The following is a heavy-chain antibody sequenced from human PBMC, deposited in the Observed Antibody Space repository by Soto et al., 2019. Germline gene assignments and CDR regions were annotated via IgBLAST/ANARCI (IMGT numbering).Heavy chain of an antibody. Sequence: GASVKVSCKASGYTFTGYYMHWVRQAPGQGLEWMGWINPNSGGTNYAQKFQGWVTMTRDTSISTAYMELSRLRSDDTAVYYCARGRGPFPNYNWNDVLMGDRYAFDIWGQGTVVTVSS. CDR3: ARGRGPFPNYNWNDVLMGDRYAFDI. D-gene: IGHD1-20*01. J-gene: IGHJ3*02. CDR2: INPNSGGT. V-gene: IGHV1-2*04. CDR1: GYTFTGYY.